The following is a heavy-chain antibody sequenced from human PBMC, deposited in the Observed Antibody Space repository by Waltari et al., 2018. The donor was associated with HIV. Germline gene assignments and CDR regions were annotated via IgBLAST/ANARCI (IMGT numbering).Heavy chain of an antibody. Sequence: EVQLGASGGGLVQPGRSLGLTWGTSGFHFGSYASSWFRQAPGKGLEWVGFIRSKAYGGTTQYAASVKGRFTISRDDSKSIAYLQMNSLKTEDTALYYCTRGTFTVTYYFDYWGRGTLVTVSS. CDR2: IRSKAYGGTT. CDR1: GFHFGSYA. D-gene: IGHD4-17*01. V-gene: IGHV3-49*03. J-gene: IGHJ4*02. CDR3: TRGTFTVTYYFDY.